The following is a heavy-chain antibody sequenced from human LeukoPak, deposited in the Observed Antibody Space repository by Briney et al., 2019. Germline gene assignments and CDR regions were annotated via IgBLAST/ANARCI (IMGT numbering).Heavy chain of an antibody. V-gene: IGHV4-59*01. D-gene: IGHD3-22*01. Sequence: PSETLSLTCTVSGGSISSYYWSWIRQPPGKGLEWIGYIYYSGSTNYNPSLKSRVTISVDTSKNQFSLKLSSVTAADTAVYYCARDYNISPDSSGYYSYYYGMDVWGQGTMVTVSS. CDR2: IYYSGST. CDR1: GGSISSYY. J-gene: IGHJ6*02. CDR3: ARDYNISPDSSGYYSYYYGMDV.